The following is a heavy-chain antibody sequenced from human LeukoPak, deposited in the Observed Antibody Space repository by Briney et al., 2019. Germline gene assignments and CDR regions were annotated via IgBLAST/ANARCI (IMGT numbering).Heavy chain of an antibody. J-gene: IGHJ4*02. CDR2: IYYSGST. V-gene: IGHV4-39*07. CDR3: ARNNGAVALADY. D-gene: IGHD6-19*01. CDR1: GGSISSSSYY. Sequence: SETLSLTCTVSGGSISSSSYYWGWIRQPPGKGLEWIGSIYYSGSTYYNPSLKSRVTISVDTSKNQFSLKLSSVTAADTAVYYCARNNGAVALADYWGQGTLVTVSS.